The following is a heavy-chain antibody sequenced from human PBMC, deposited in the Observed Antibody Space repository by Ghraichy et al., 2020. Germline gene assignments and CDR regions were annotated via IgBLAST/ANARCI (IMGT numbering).Heavy chain of an antibody. CDR3: ARALVRDILTGYSFDY. CDR1: GGSISSGGYY. CDR2: IYYSGST. V-gene: IGHV4-31*03. J-gene: IGHJ4*02. Sequence: SETLSLTCTVSGGSISSGGYYWSWIRQHPGKGLEWIGYIYYSGSTYYNPSLKSRVTISVDTSKNQFSLKLSSVTAADTAVYYCARALVRDILTGYSFDYWGQGTLVTVSS. D-gene: IGHD3-9*01.